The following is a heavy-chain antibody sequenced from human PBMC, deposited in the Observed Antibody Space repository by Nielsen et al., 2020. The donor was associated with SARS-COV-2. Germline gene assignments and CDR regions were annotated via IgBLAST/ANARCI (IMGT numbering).Heavy chain of an antibody. J-gene: IGHJ6*02. CDR2: ISAYNGNT. CDR1: GYTFTSYG. D-gene: IGHD2-2*01. CDR3: ATVGYCSSTSCYGNYYYYGMDV. Sequence: ASVKVSCKASGYTFTSYGISWVRQAPGQGLEWMGWISAYNGNTNYAQKFQGRVTMTRDTSISTAYMELSRLRSDDTAVYYCATVGYCSSTSCYGNYYYYGMDVWGQGTTVTVSS. V-gene: IGHV1-18*01.